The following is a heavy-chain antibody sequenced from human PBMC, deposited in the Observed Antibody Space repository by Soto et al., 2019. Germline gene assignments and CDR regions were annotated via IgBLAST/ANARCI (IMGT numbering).Heavy chain of an antibody. J-gene: IGHJ3*02. V-gene: IGHV4-59*01. CDR3: ARETDSGSYYTFDI. D-gene: IGHD1-26*01. Sequence: QVQLQESGPGLVKPSETLSLTCTVSGGSISSYYWSWIRQPPGKGLEWIGTIHNSGSTNYKPSLKSRVNISVDTSKNQFSLKLSSVTAADTAVYYCARETDSGSYYTFDIWGQGTMVTVSS. CDR2: IHNSGST. CDR1: GGSISSYY.